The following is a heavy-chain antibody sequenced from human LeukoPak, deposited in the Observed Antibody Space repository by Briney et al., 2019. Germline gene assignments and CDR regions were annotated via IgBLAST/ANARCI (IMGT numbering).Heavy chain of an antibody. Sequence: GSLSLSCAASGFTFTNAYMTWVRPAPGEGLEWGGRIKSKVDGGTTDYGAPVKGRFSISRDDSKNTVYLQMNSLRTEDTAVYYCTTDAGYSSRWYNYWGQGTLVTVAS. CDR1: GFTFTNAY. CDR3: TTDAGYSSRWYNY. CDR2: IKSKVDGGTT. D-gene: IGHD6-13*01. J-gene: IGHJ4*02. V-gene: IGHV3-15*01.